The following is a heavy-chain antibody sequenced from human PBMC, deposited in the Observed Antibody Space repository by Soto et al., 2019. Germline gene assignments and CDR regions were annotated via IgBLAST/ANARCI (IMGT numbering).Heavy chain of an antibody. Sequence: QIRLRQSGAEVRKPGASVRVSCRASGYTFANHGIFWVRQAPGQGLEWVGWINPNNGDTNYAQKVKGRVTVTADTSTSTVYMFLWSLKSDDTAVYYCARDLNGDYGDFPWGQGTLVIVSS. V-gene: IGHV1-18*01. CDR1: GYTFANHG. D-gene: IGHD4-17*01. CDR2: INPNNGDT. J-gene: IGHJ5*02. CDR3: ARDLNGDYGDFP.